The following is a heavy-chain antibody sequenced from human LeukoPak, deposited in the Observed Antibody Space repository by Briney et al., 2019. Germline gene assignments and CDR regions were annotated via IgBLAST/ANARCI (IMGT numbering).Heavy chain of an antibody. D-gene: IGHD5-12*01. Sequence: ASVKVSCKASGGTFSSYAISWVRQAPGQGLEWMGRIIPILGIANYAQKFQGRVTITADKSTSTAYMELSSLRSEDTAVYYCARGIGSDIVATIVMPPNWGQGTLVTVSS. J-gene: IGHJ4*02. CDR2: IIPILGIA. CDR1: GGTFSSYA. CDR3: ARGIGSDIVATIVMPPN. V-gene: IGHV1-69*04.